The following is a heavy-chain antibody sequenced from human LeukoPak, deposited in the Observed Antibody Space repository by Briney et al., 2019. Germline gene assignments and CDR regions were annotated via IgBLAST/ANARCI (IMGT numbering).Heavy chain of an antibody. CDR2: INPSGGST. CDR3: ARGDTALYFDY. D-gene: IGHD2-21*02. Sequence: GASVKVSCKASGYTFTSYYMHWVRQAPGQGLEWMGIINPSGGSTSYAQKFQGRVTMTRDTSISTAYMELSGLRSDDTAVYYCARGDTALYFDYWGQGTLVTVSS. J-gene: IGHJ4*02. CDR1: GYTFTSYY. V-gene: IGHV1-46*01.